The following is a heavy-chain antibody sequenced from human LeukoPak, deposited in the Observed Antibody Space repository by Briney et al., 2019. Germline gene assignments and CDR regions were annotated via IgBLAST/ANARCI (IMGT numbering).Heavy chain of an antibody. J-gene: IGHJ2*01. V-gene: IGHV1-46*01. Sequence: PLASVKVSCKASGYTFTGYYMHWVRQAPGQGLEWMGIINPSGGSTSYAQKFKGRVTMTEDTSTDTAYMEVSSLTFEDTAVYYCAKGPPGTDNDWYFDLWGRGTLVTVSS. CDR3: AKGPPGTDNDWYFDL. CDR1: GYTFTGYY. CDR2: INPSGGST. D-gene: IGHD1-1*01.